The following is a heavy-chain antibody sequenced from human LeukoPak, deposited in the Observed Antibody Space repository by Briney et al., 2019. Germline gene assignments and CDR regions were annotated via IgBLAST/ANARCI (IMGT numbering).Heavy chain of an antibody. CDR3: AREAPSYHDFWSGQTGWGIDYYYMDV. J-gene: IGHJ6*03. V-gene: IGHV4-30-4*08. D-gene: IGHD3-3*01. Sequence: SQTLSLTCTVSGGSISSGDYYWSWIRQPPGKGLEWIGYIYYSGSTYYNPSLKSRVTISVDTSKNQFSLKLSSVTAADTAVYYCAREAPSYHDFWSGQTGWGIDYYYMDVWGKGTTVTVSS. CDR2: IYYSGST. CDR1: GGSISSGDYY.